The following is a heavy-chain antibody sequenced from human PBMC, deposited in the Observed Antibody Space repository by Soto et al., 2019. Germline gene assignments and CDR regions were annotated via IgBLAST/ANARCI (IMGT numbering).Heavy chain of an antibody. CDR3: ARDFLYTGSPDSCFDP. CDR2: ISGYDDKT. Sequence: QVLLVQSGGEVKNPGASVKVSCKASGFTFISYGINWVRQSPGQGREWMGWISGYDDKTVYAHSVQDRVTMTTDATTGTDYMERRGLRSDDTAIYYCARDFLYTGSPDSCFDPWGQGTLVTVTS. CDR1: GFTFISYG. D-gene: IGHD6-6*01. V-gene: IGHV1-18*04. J-gene: IGHJ5*02.